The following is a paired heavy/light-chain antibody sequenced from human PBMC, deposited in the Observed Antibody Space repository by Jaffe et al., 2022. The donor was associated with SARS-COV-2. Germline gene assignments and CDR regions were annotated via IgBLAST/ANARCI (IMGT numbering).Heavy chain of an antibody. J-gene: IGHJ6*03. CDR1: GFSFGRYA. CDR3: ARDQSVGSNWYYYMDV. CDR2: LSGSSAAV. V-gene: IGHV3-48*01. Sequence: EVQLVESGGGLTQPGGSLRLSCAASGFSFGRYAMNWVRQAPGKGLEWVSYLSGSSAAVDYADSVKGRFTVSRDNAKNSLFLDMNSLRAEDTAVYYCARDQSVGSNWYYYMDVWGKGTTVTVSS. D-gene: IGHD4-4*01.
Light chain of an antibody. CDR3: QQRYNWPQFT. CDR1: QSVSSH. J-gene: IGKJ3*01. Sequence: EIVLTQSPATLSLSPGERATLSCRASQSVSSHLAWYQQKPGQAPRLLIYDVSNRATGIPARFSGSGSGTDFTLTISSLEPEDFAVYYCQQRYNWPQFTFGPGTRVEI. CDR2: DVS. V-gene: IGKV3-11*01.